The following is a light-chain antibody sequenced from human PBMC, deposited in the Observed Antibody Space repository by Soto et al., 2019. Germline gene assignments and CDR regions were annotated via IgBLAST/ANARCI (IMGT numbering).Light chain of an antibody. V-gene: IGKV1-12*01. J-gene: IGKJ1*01. Sequence: DIQLTQSQSSVSASVGDRVTITFRSSEDISTWLAWYQQKPGKAPKLLIYAASSLQSGVPSRFSGSGSGTEFTLTISSLQPDDFATYYCQQYNILSTFGQGTKVDIK. CDR3: QQYNILST. CDR1: EDISTW. CDR2: AAS.